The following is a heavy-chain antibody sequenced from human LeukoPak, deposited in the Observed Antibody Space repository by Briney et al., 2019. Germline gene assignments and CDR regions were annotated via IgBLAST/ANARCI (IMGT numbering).Heavy chain of an antibody. Sequence: PGGSLRLSCTASGFTFGDYAMSWFRQAPGKGLEWVGFIRSKAYGGTTEYAASVKGRFTISRDDSKSIAYLQMNSLKTEDTAVYYCTRAVVGATTLLDYWGQRALVTVSS. V-gene: IGHV3-49*03. CDR2: IRSKAYGGTT. J-gene: IGHJ4*02. CDR1: GFTFGDYA. CDR3: TRAVVGATTLLDY. D-gene: IGHD1-26*01.